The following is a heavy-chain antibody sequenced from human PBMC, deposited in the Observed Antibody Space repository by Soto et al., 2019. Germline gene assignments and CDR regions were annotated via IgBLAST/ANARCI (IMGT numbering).Heavy chain of an antibody. CDR2: IYTSGST. CDR3: AGITGTAKIDY. J-gene: IGHJ4*02. Sequence: SDTLSLTCTGSGGSISSYYWSWIRQPAGKGLEWIGRIYTSGSTNYNPSLKSRVTMSVDTSKNQFSLKLSSVTAADTAVYYCAGITGTAKIDYWGQGTLVTVSS. D-gene: IGHD1-20*01. CDR1: GGSISSYY. V-gene: IGHV4-4*07.